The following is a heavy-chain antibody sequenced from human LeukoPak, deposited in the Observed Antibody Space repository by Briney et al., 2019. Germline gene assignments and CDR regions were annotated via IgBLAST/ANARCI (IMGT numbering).Heavy chain of an antibody. D-gene: IGHD2/OR15-2a*01. V-gene: IGHV4-34*01. CDR2: MHHSGAT. CDR3: ARGILGYYYFDL. J-gene: IGHJ2*01. Sequence: SETLSLTCAVSGGSFSGFYWSWIRQPPGKGLEWIGEMHHSGATSYKPSLRGRVTISGGTSKNQFSLNLNSVTAADTAVYYCARGILGYYYFDLWGRGTLVTVSS. CDR1: GGSFSGFY.